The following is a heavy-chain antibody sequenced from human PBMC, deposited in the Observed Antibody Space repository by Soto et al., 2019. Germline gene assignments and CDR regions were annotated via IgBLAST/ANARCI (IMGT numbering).Heavy chain of an antibody. V-gene: IGHV1-46*01. J-gene: IGHJ4*02. CDR1: GYTFTSYY. CDR2: INPSGGST. CDR3: ARAAGPFDH. Sequence: QVQLVQSGAEVKKPGASVKVSCKASGYTFTSYYMHWVRQAPGQGLEWMGIINPSGGSTSNAQKSXXRXTXXRDTSTRTGYMELSSPRSEDTAVYYCARAAGPFDHWGQGTLVPVSS.